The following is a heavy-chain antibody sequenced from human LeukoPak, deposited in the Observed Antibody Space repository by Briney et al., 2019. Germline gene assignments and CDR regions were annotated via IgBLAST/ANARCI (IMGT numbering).Heavy chain of an antibody. CDR1: GFSFRNYG. CDR3: ARTYSSTWSLGAFDI. V-gene: IGHV3-30*03. Sequence: GGSLRLSCAASGFSFRNYGMHWVRQAPGKGLEWVAAISYDGSSEYYVDSVRGRFAISRDSSTNTLYLQMNSLRAEDTAVYYCARTYSSTWSLGAFDIWGQGTIVTVAS. D-gene: IGHD6-13*01. CDR2: ISYDGSSE. J-gene: IGHJ3*02.